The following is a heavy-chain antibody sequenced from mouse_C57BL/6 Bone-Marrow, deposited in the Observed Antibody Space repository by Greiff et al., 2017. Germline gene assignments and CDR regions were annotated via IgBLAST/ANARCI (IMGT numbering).Heavy chain of an antibody. CDR3: AREGDDDDDARPWCAE. CDR1: GYTFTSYW. D-gene: IGHD2-4*01. CDR2: IHPNSGST. V-gene: IGHV1-64*01. J-gene: IGHJ3*02. Sequence: VQLQQPGAELVKPGASVKLSCKASGYTFTSYWMHWVKQRPGKGLEWIGMIHPNSGSTNYNEKFKSKATLTVDKSSSTAYMQPSSLTAEDSAVXYCAREGDDDDDARPWCAEWGEGNLVTV.